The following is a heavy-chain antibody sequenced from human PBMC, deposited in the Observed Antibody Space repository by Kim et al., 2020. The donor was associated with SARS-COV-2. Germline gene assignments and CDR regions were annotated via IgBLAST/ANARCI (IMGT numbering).Heavy chain of an antibody. CDR1: GYTFTGYY. J-gene: IGHJ5*02. V-gene: IGHV1-2*02. D-gene: IGHD6-13*01. CDR2: INPNSGGT. Sequence: ASVKVSCKASGYTFTGYYMHWVRQAPGQGLEWMGWINPNSGGTNYAQKFQGRVTMTRDTSISTAYMELSRLRSDDTAVYYCAREGRDALWYFGSSWSHGGNWFDPWGQGTLVTVSS. CDR3: AREGRDALWYFGSSWSHGGNWFDP.